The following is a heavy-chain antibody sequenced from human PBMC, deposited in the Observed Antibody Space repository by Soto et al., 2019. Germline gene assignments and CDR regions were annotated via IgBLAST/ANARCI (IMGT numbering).Heavy chain of an antibody. CDR2: INHVGSST. Sequence: PGGSLRLSCAASGFTFSSYAMSWVRQAPGKGLEWVSAINHVGSSTYYADSVKGRFTISRDNSKNTLYLQMNSLRAEDTAIYYCAKGVYCTSTSCFRPAYFDYWGQGTLVTVSS. J-gene: IGHJ4*02. CDR1: GFTFSSYA. V-gene: IGHV3-23*01. CDR3: AKGVYCTSTSCFRPAYFDY. D-gene: IGHD2-2*01.